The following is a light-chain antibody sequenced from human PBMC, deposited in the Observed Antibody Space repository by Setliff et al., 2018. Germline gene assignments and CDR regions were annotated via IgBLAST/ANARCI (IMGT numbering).Light chain of an antibody. CDR3: SSYASSSIPYV. Sequence: QSVLAQPPSASGSPGQSVTISCTGTSSDVGGYNYVSWYQQQPGKAPKLMIYEVSKRPSGVPDRFSGSKSGNTASLTVSGLQAEDEADYYCSSYASSSIPYVFGSGTKVTVL. J-gene: IGLJ1*01. V-gene: IGLV2-8*01. CDR2: EVS. CDR1: SSDVGGYNY.